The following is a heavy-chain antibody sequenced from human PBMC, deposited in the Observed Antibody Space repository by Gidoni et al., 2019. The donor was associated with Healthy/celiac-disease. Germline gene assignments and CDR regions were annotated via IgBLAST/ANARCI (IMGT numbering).Heavy chain of an antibody. CDR2: ISYDGSNK. J-gene: IGHJ4*02. Sequence: QVQLLESGGGVVQPGRSLRLSCAASGFTFSSYAMHWVRQAPGKGLEWVAVISYDGSNKYYADSVKGRFTISRDNSKNTLYLQMNSLRAEDTAVYYCARGPGYSGYDGPFDYWGQGTLVTVSS. D-gene: IGHD5-12*01. CDR1: GFTFSSYA. CDR3: ARGPGYSGYDGPFDY. V-gene: IGHV3-30-3*01.